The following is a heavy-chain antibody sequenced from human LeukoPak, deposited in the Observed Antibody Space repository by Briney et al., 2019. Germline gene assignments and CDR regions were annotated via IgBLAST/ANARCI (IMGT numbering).Heavy chain of an antibody. CDR1: GGSISDYY. V-gene: IGHV4-4*07. CDR3: ARGPPPDFDC. CDR2: IYTTGST. J-gene: IGHJ4*02. Sequence: SETLSLACTVSGGSISDYYWGWIRQPAGKGLEWIGRIYTTGSTDYNPSLKSRVTMSVDTSKNQFSLKLSSVTAADTAVYHCARGPPPDFDCWGQGTLVTVSS.